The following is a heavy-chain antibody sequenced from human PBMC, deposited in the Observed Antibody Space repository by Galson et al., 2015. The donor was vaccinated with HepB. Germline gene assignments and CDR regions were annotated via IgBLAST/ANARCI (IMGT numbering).Heavy chain of an antibody. V-gene: IGHV3-30*02. J-gene: IGHJ4*02. CDR1: GFTFSSYG. D-gene: IGHD6-13*01. Sequence: SLRLSCAASGFTFSSYGMHWVRQAPGKGLEWVAFIRYDGSNKYYADSVKGRFTISRDNSKNTLYLQMNSLRAEDTAVYYCAKDRYWLAAAGTPFDYWGQGTLVTVSS. CDR3: AKDRYWLAAAGTPFDY. CDR2: IRYDGSNK.